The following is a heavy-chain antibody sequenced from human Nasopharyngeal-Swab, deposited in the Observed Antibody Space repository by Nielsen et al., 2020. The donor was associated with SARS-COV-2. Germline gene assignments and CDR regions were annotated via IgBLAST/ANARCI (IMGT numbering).Heavy chain of an antibody. D-gene: IGHD5-12*01. J-gene: IGHJ4*02. Sequence: GESLKISCAASGFTFSSYSMNWVRQAPGKGLEWVSSISSSSSYIYYADSVKGRFTISRDNAKNSLYLQMNSLRAEDTAVYYCARARGYSGYDYGGDWGQGTLVTVS. CDR1: GFTFSSYS. V-gene: IGHV3-21*01. CDR2: ISSSSSYI. CDR3: ARARGYSGYDYGGD.